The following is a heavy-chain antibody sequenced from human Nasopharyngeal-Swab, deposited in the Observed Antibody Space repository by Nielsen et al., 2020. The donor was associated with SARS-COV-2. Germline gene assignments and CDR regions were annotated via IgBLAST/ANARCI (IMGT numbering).Heavy chain of an antibody. D-gene: IGHD1-26*01. CDR2: INHSGST. CDR1: GGSFSGYY. J-gene: IGHJ4*02. V-gene: IGHV4-34*09. Sequence: SETLSLTCAVYGGSFSGYYWSWIRQPPGKGLEWIGEINHSGSTYYNPSLKSRVTISVDTSKNQFSLKLSSVTAADTAVYYCARDYSGSHFDYWGQGTLVTVSS. CDR3: ARDYSGSHFDY.